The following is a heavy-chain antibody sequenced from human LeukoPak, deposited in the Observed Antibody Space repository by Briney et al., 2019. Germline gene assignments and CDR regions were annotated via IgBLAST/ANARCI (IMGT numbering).Heavy chain of an antibody. J-gene: IGHJ4*02. CDR1: GFTFTSYW. Sequence: PGGSLRLSCAASGFTFTSYWMSWLRQAPGKGLECVAKIKQDGSDKLYVDSVKGQFTISRDNAKNSLYLQMNSLRAEDTAVYYCARGGFSFGNWGPGTLVTVSS. V-gene: IGHV3-7*04. CDR3: ARGGFSFGN. D-gene: IGHD5-18*01. CDR2: IKQDGSDK.